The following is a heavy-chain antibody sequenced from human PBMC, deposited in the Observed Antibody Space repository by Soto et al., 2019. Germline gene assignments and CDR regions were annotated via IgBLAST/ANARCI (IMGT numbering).Heavy chain of an antibody. D-gene: IGHD2-2*01. V-gene: IGHV1-18*01. CDR2: ISLYSDGA. Sequence: QVQLVQSGGEVKRPGASVKVSCKTSGYTFSNYGITWVRQAPGQPLEWLGGISLYSDGANYAQKFQGRVSMTTDTATTTAYMELRSLRSDDTAVYYCARVVPGAEAWFGPWGQGTLVTVSS. CDR1: GYTFSNYG. J-gene: IGHJ5*02. CDR3: ARVVPGAEAWFGP.